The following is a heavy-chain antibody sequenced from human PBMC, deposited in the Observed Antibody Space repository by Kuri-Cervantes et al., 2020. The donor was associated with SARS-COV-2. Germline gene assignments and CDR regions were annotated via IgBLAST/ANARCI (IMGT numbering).Heavy chain of an antibody. J-gene: IGHJ4*02. CDR3: ARAKSIAAAGTHYFDY. V-gene: IGHV4-38-2*01. CDR2: IYHSGST. Sequence: ESLKISCAVSGYSISSGYYWGWIRQPPGKGLEWIGSIYHSGSTYYNPSLKSRVTISVDTSKNQFSLKLSSVTAADTAVYYCARAKSIAAAGTHYFDYWGQGTLVTVSS. D-gene: IGHD6-13*01. CDR1: GYSISSGYY.